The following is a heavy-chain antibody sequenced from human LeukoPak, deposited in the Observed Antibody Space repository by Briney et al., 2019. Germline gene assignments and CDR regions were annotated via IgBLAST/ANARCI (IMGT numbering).Heavy chain of an antibody. V-gene: IGHV1-8*03. D-gene: IGHD1-1*01. CDR3: ARATSVSPVSTTDMYYFYYYMDV. Sequence: ASVKVSCEASGYTFTNYDINWVRQATGQGLEWMGWVNPKSGNTAYAQKFQGRVTITRNTSISTAYMEVSSLRSEDTAMYYCARATSVSPVSTTDMYYFYYYMDVWGKGTTVTVSS. CDR2: VNPKSGNT. CDR1: GYTFTNYD. J-gene: IGHJ6*03.